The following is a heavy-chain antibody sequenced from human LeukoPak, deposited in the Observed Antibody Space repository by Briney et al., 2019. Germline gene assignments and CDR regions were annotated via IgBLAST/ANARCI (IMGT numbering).Heavy chain of an antibody. CDR2: INPSGGST. V-gene: IGHV1-46*01. CDR3: ARDTTRYFDY. D-gene: IGHD1-1*01. CDR1: GYTFTTHY. Sequence: ASVKVSCKASGYTFTTHYMHWVRQAPGQGLEWMGIINPSGGSTSYTQKFQGRVTMTRDTSTSIVYMELSSLRSEDTAVYCCARDTTRYFDYWGQGTLVTVSS. J-gene: IGHJ4*02.